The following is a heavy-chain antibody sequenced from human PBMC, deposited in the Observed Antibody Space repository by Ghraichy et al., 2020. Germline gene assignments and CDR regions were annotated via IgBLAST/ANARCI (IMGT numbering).Heavy chain of an antibody. V-gene: IGHV3-48*02. J-gene: IGHJ4*02. CDR3: ARGRPKWELRGDY. CDR2: ISSSSSTI. CDR1: GFTFSSYS. Sequence: GSLRLSCAASGFTFSSYSMNWVRQAPGKGLEWVSYISSSSSTIYYADSVKGRFTISRDNAKNSLYLQTNSLRDEDTAVYYCARGRPKWELRGDYWGQGTLVTVSS. D-gene: IGHD1-26*01.